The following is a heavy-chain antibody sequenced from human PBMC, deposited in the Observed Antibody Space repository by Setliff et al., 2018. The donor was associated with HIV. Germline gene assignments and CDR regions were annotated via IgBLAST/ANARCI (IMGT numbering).Heavy chain of an antibody. D-gene: IGHD3-22*01. V-gene: IGHV4-61*02. CDR3: ARASGYYSTVFY. Sequence: SETLSLTCTVSGGSISSDSYYWSWIRQPAGKGLEWIGRIYTSGSSNYNPSLKSRVTISVDTSKNQFSLKLSSVTAADTAVYYCARASGYYSTVFYWGQGTRVTVSS. J-gene: IGHJ4*02. CDR2: IYTSGSS. CDR1: GGSISSDSYY.